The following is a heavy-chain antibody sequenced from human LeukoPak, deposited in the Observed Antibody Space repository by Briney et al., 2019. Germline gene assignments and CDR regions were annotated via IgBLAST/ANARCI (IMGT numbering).Heavy chain of an antibody. CDR2: IYHSGRVYHNPSLKST. J-gene: IGHJ4*02. D-gene: IGHD3-22*01. Sequence: PSETLSLTCTVSGYSISSGYYWGWIRQPPGKGLEWIGSIYHSGRVYHNPSLKSTYYNPSLKSRVTMSVDTSKNQFSLMLSSVTAADTAVYYRARGLGPTDYDSSGYPYYFDYWGQGTLVTVSP. CDR1: GYSISSGYY. CDR3: ARGLGPTDYDSSGYPYYFDY. V-gene: IGHV4-38-2*02.